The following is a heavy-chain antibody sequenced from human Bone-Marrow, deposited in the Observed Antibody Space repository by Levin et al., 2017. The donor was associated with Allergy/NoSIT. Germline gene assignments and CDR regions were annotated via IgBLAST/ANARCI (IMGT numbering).Heavy chain of an antibody. CDR3: AIYSSGKDYSAFDI. J-gene: IGHJ3*02. CDR2: IYSGGRG. CDR1: GFTVSSYH. Sequence: AGGSLRLSCAASGFTVSSYHMSWVRQAPGKGLEWVSLIYSGGRGYYADSVRGRFNISGAESKNPLYLKLNSLSAEDSAVSYCAIYSSGKDYSAFDIWGQGTMVTLSS. D-gene: IGHD3-10*01. V-gene: IGHV3-53*01.